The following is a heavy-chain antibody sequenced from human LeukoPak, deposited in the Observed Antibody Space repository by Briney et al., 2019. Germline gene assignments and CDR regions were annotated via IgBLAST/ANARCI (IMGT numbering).Heavy chain of an antibody. V-gene: IGHV4-34*01. CDR2: INHRGST. D-gene: IGHD6-19*01. Sequence: PSETLSLTCAAYSGSFSDYYWTWIRQPPGKGLEWIGEINHRGSTHYNPSLKSRVTISVNTCKKQFSLKLSSVTVADTAVYYCATYSTGFDIWGQGTVVTVSS. CDR1: SGSFSDYY. CDR3: ATYSTGFDI. J-gene: IGHJ3*02.